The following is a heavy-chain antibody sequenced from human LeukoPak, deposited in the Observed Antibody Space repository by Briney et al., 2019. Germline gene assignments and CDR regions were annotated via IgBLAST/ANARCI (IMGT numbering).Heavy chain of an antibody. CDR1: GYTFTSYD. Sequence: GASVKVSCKASGYTFTSYDINWVRQATGQGLEWMGWMNPNSGNTGYAQKFQGRVTITRNTSISTAYMELSSLRSEDTAVYYCAREGKDGWFGSGGYYMDVWGKGTTVTVSS. CDR2: MNPNSGNT. CDR3: AREGKDGWFGSGGYYMDV. J-gene: IGHJ6*03. D-gene: IGHD3-10*01. V-gene: IGHV1-8*03.